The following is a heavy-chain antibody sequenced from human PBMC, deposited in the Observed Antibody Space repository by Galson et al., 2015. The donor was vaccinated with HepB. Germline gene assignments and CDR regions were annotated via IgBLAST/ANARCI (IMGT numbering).Heavy chain of an antibody. CDR1: GFTFTNAW. CDR3: TTDPTATILRILRSNY. CDR2: IKSKTDGGTT. J-gene: IGHJ4*02. D-gene: IGHD5-24*01. V-gene: IGHV3-15*01. Sequence: SLRLSCAASGFTFTNAWMSWVRQAPGKGLEWVGRIKSKTDGGTTEFAAPVKGRFTISRDDSKNTLYLEMNSLKTEDTAVYYCTTDPTATILRILRSNYWGQGILVTVSS.